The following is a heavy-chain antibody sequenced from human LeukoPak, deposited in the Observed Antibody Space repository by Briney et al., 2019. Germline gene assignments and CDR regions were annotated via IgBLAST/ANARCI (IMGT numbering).Heavy chain of an antibody. D-gene: IGHD4-17*01. CDR1: GGTFSSYS. CDR3: ATDGSGDYLNH. J-gene: IGHJ4*02. Sequence: ASVKVSCKASGGTFSSYSLSWVRQAPGQGLEWMGGIIPIFGTANNAQKFQGRVTITTDESTSTVYMELSSLRSEDTAVYYCATDGSGDYLNHWGQGTLVTVSS. CDR2: IIPIFGTA. V-gene: IGHV1-69*05.